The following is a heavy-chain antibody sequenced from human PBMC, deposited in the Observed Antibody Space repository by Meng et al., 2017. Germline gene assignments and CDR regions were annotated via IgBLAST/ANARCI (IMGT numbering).Heavy chain of an antibody. V-gene: IGHV1-18*01. CDR1: GYTFTSYC. CDR3: ARDTRDY. CDR2: ISAYNGNT. Sequence: QVQLVQYGAEGKKPGASGKASYKGSGYTFTSYCSSWVLQAPGQGLEWMGWISAYNGNTNYAQKLKGRVTMTTDTSTSTAYMELRSLRSDDTAVYYCARDTRDYWRQGTLDSGSS. D-gene: IGHD1-1*01. J-gene: IGHJ4*02.